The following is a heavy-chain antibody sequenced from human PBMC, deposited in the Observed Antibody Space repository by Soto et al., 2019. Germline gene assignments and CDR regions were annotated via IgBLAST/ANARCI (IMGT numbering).Heavy chain of an antibody. CDR2: IYHSGST. Sequence: SETLSLTCAVSGGSISSSNWWSWVRQPPGKGLEWIGEIYHSGSTNYNPNLKGRVTISVDKSKNQFSLKLTSMTAADTAVYFCLRGDCSGGSCYSVSVWFDPWGQGTLVTVSS. J-gene: IGHJ5*02. CDR3: LRGDCSGGSCYSVSVWFDP. D-gene: IGHD2-15*01. V-gene: IGHV4-4*02. CDR1: GGSISSSNW.